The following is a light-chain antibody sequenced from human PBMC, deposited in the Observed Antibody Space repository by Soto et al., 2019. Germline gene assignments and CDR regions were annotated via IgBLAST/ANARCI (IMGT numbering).Light chain of an antibody. Sequence: DIQMTQSPSTLSGSVGDRVTITCRASQTISSWLAWYQQKPGKAPKLLIYKASTLKSGVPSRFSGSGSGTEFTLTISSLQPDYFATYYSQHYNSYPEASGQGTKVDIK. CDR3: QHYNSYPEA. V-gene: IGKV1-5*03. CDR2: KAS. CDR1: QTISSW. J-gene: IGKJ1*01.